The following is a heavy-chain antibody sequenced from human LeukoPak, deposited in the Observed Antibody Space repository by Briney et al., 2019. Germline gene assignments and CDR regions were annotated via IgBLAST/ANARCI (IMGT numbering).Heavy chain of an antibody. CDR2: ISGSGGST. V-gene: IGHV3-23*01. CDR3: ARGGSYLSAFDI. J-gene: IGHJ3*02. D-gene: IGHD1-26*01. CDR1: GFTFSSYA. Sequence: AGGSLRLSCAASGFTFSSYAMSWVRQAPGKGLEWVSGISGSGGSTYYADSVKGRFTISRDNSKNTLYLQMNSLRAEDTAVYYCARGGSYLSAFDIWGQGTMVTVSS.